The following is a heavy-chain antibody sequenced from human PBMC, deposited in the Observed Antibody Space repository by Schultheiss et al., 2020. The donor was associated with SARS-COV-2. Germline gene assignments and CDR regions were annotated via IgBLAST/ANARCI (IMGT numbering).Heavy chain of an antibody. D-gene: IGHD1-20*01. J-gene: IGHJ5*02. CDR3: ARGIITGTRFDP. CDR2: IWYDGSNK. V-gene: IGHV3-33*01. Sequence: GGSLRLSCAASGFTFSSYGMHWVRQAPGKGLEWVAVIWYDGSNKYYADSVKGRFTISRDNAKNTLYLQMNSLRVEDTAVYYCARGIITGTRFDPWGQGTLVTVSS. CDR1: GFTFSSYG.